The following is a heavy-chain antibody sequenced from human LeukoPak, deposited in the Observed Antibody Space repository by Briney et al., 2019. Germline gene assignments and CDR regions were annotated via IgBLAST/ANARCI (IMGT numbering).Heavy chain of an antibody. CDR2: FDPEDGET. D-gene: IGHD5-24*01. J-gene: IGHJ4*02. V-gene: IGHV1-24*01. Sequence: GASVKVSCKASGGTFSSYAISWVRQAPGKGLEWMGGFDPEDGETIYAQKFQGRVTMTEDTSTDTAYMELSSLRSEDTAVYYCATGLGEMATIPFDYWGQGTLVTVSS. CDR1: GGTFSSYA. CDR3: ATGLGEMATIPFDY.